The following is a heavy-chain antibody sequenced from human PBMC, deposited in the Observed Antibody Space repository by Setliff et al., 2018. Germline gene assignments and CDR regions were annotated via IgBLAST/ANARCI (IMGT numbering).Heavy chain of an antibody. CDR1: GYTFTAYD. Sequence: ASVKVSCKASGYTFTAYDIVWVRQATGQGLEWMGWMNPNSGRTGYPQKFQGRVTMTRNTSISTAYMELSSLRSEDTAVYYCVTAQGAEHFDYWGQGSLVTVSS. CDR3: VTAQGAEHFDY. D-gene: IGHD3-16*01. J-gene: IGHJ4*02. V-gene: IGHV1-8*02. CDR2: MNPNSGRT.